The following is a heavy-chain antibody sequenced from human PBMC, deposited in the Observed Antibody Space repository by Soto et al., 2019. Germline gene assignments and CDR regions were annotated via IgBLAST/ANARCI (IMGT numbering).Heavy chain of an antibody. CDR2: INQDGSEK. V-gene: IGHV3-7*03. J-gene: IGHJ6*02. CDR1: EFTFNNFW. CDR3: VKGGTYYYYCMDV. Sequence: GGSLRLSCAASEFTFNNFWMTWVRQAPGKGLECVSNINQDGSEKYYANSVKGRFTTSGDNAKNTLYLQMNSLRAEDTAIYYCVKGGTYYYYCMDVWGHGTTVTVSS. D-gene: IGHD2-15*01.